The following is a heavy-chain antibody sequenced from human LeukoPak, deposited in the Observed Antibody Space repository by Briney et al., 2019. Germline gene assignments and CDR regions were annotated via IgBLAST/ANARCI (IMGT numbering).Heavy chain of an antibody. CDR3: ARTDRQYSGGTEDY. CDR1: GFTFSSYG. Sequence: PGGSLRLSCAASGFTFSSYGMHWVRQAPGKGLEWVAFIRYDGSNKYYADSVEGRFTISRDNSKNTLYLQMNSLRAEDTAVYYCARTDRQYSGGTEDYWGQGTLVTVSS. V-gene: IGHV3-30*02. D-gene: IGHD5-12*01. J-gene: IGHJ4*02. CDR2: IRYDGSNK.